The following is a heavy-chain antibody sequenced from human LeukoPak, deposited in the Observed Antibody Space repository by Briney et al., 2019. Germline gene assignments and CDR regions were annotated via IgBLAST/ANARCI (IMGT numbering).Heavy chain of an antibody. Sequence: PSETLSLTCTVSGGSMTNYYWPWIRQPPGEGLEWLAYIYYCGSTNYNPSLESRLTLTVDTSKNQFSLKLSSVTAADTAVYYCAREGAGSYGFRYIDVWGKGTTVTVS. CDR3: AREGAGSYGFRYIDV. V-gene: IGHV4-59*01. CDR1: GGSMTNYY. J-gene: IGHJ6*03. D-gene: IGHD5-18*01. CDR2: IYYCGST.